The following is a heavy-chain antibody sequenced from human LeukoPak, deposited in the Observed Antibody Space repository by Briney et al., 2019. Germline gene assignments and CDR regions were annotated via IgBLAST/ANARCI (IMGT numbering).Heavy chain of an antibody. CDR1: GYTFTSYA. V-gene: IGHV1-3*01. J-gene: IGHJ4*02. Sequence: VASVKVSCKASGYTFTSYAMHWVRQAPGQRLEWMGWINAGNGSTKYSQKFQGRVTITRDTSASTAYMELSSLRSEDTAVYYCARDGLEPLDYWGQGTLVTVSS. CDR2: INAGNGST. D-gene: IGHD3/OR15-3a*01. CDR3: ARDGLEPLDY.